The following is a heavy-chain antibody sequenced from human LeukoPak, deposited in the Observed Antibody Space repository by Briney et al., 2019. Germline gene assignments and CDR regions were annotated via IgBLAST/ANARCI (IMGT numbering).Heavy chain of an antibody. CDR3: ARGRSGYYTGWFDP. V-gene: IGHV1-8*01. CDR1: GYTFTSYD. D-gene: IGHD3-3*01. Sequence: ASVKVSCKASGYTFTSYDINWVRQATGQGLEWMVWMNPNSGNTGYAQKFQGRVTMTRNTSISTAYMELSSLRSEDTAVYYCARGRSGYYTGWFDPWGQGTLVTVSS. J-gene: IGHJ5*02. CDR2: MNPNSGNT.